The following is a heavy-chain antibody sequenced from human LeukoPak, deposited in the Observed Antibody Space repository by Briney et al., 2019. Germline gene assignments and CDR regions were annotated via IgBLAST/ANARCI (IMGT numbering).Heavy chain of an antibody. CDR1: EGTFSSYA. CDR3: ASGEASRTYSFDY. D-gene: IGHD3-10*01. CDR2: IIPIFGTA. Sequence: SVKVSCKASEGTFSSYAISWGRQAPGQGLEWMGGIIPIFGTANYAQKFQGRVTITADESTSTAYMELSSLRSEDTAVHYCASGEASRTYSFDYWGQGTLVTVSS. J-gene: IGHJ4*02. V-gene: IGHV1-69*13.